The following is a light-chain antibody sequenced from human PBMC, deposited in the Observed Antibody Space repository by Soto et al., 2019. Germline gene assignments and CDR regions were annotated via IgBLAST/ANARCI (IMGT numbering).Light chain of an antibody. CDR1: QSINRW. CDR3: QQYGSYWT. CDR2: DAS. V-gene: IGKV1-5*01. J-gene: IGKJ1*01. Sequence: IQMTQSPSTLSASIGDTVTITCRASQSINRWLAWYQQKPGEAPKLLIYDASSLESGVPSRFSGTGSGTEFTLISSSLQPDDFATYYCQQYGSYWTVGQGTKVEI.